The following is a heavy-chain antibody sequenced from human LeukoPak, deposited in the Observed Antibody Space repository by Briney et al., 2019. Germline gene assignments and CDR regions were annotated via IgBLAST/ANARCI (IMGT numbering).Heavy chain of an antibody. V-gene: IGHV3-7*01. J-gene: IGHJ4*02. CDR3: ARVNSYSYGYGDLDY. CDR1: GFTFDDYA. CDR2: IKQDGSEK. D-gene: IGHD5-18*01. Sequence: GGSLRLSCAASGFTFDDYATSWVRQAPGKGLEWVANIKQDGSEKYYVDSVKGRFTISRDNAKNSLYLQMNSLRAEDTAVYYCARVNSYSYGYGDLDYWGQGTLVTVSS.